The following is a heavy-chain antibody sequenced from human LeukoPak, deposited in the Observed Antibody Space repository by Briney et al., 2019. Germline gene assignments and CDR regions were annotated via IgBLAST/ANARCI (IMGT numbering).Heavy chain of an antibody. V-gene: IGHV4-59*01. Sequence: PSETLSLTCTVSGGSISSYYWSWIRQPPGKGLEWIGYIYYSGSTNYNPSLKSRVTISVDTSKNQFSLKLSSVTAADTAVYYCAGAYSSSWPDYWGQGTLVTVSS. CDR1: GGSISSYY. CDR2: IYYSGST. CDR3: AGAYSSSWPDY. D-gene: IGHD6-13*01. J-gene: IGHJ4*02.